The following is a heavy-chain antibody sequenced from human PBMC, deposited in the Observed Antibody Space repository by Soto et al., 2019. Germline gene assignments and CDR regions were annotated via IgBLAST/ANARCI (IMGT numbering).Heavy chain of an antibody. CDR3: ASPKFRFCQQLDP. CDR2: IIPIFGTA. J-gene: IGHJ5*02. CDR1: GGTXTSYA. D-gene: IGHD3-3*01. Sequence: SXKVSCKASGGTXTSYAIRWVRQAPGQGLEWMGGIIPIFGTANYAQKFQGRVTITADESKSTAYMELISLRSEDTDVYYCASPKFRFCQQLDPWGQGTLVTVSS. V-gene: IGHV1-69*13.